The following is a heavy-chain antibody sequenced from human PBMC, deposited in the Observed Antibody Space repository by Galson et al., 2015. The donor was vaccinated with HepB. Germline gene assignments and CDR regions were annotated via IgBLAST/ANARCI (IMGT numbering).Heavy chain of an antibody. J-gene: IGHJ4*02. CDR2: IYYSGST. V-gene: IGHV4-31*03. Sequence: TLSLTCSVSGGSISSGGYYWSWIRQHPGKGLEGIGFIYYSGSTYYNPSLKSRVTISMDTSKNKFSLKLSSVTAADTAVYYCARARITNFGVVTIFDYWGQRTLVTVSS. CDR3: ARARITNFGVVTIFDY. CDR1: GGSISSGGYY. D-gene: IGHD3-3*01.